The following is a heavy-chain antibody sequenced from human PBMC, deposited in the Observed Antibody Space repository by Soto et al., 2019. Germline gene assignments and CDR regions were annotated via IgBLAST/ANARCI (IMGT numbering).Heavy chain of an antibody. CDR3: ARQGGRYCSGVSCYYRFRY. CDR1: GGSISSSSYY. D-gene: IGHD2-15*01. CDR2: IYYNGST. V-gene: IGHV4-39*01. J-gene: IGHJ4*02. Sequence: SETLSLTCTVSGGSISSSSYYWGWIRQPPGKGLEWIGSIYYNGSTYYNPSLKSRVSISVDTSTNHFSLKLSSVTAADTAVYYCARQGGRYCSGVSCYYRFRYWGQGTLVTVSS.